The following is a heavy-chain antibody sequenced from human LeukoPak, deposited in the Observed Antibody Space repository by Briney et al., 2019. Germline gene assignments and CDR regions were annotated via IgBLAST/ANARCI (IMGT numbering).Heavy chain of an antibody. J-gene: IGHJ4*02. CDR2: ISSSSSYI. V-gene: IGHV3-21*01. CDR3: ARDNWGIDY. D-gene: IGHD7-27*01. Sequence: PGGSLRLSCATSGFTFSNYNMNWVRQAPGKGLEWVSYISSSSSYIYYADSVKGRFTISRDNAKNSLYLQMNSLRAEDTAVYYCARDNWGIDYWGQGTLVTVSS. CDR1: GFTFSNYN.